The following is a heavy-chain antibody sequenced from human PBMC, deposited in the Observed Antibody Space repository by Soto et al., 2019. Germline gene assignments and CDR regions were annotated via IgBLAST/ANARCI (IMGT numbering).Heavy chain of an antibody. Sequence: PVQSLKISCKGAGYSCISYWIGWVLQMPGKGLEWMGIIYPGDSDTRYSPSFQGQVTISADKSISTAYLQWSSLKASDTAMYYCARPGRMGQQLPRVWGQATTVTVSS. CDR2: IYPGDSDT. CDR1: GYSCISYW. J-gene: IGHJ6*02. CDR3: ARPGRMGQQLPRV. V-gene: IGHV5-51*01. D-gene: IGHD6-13*01.